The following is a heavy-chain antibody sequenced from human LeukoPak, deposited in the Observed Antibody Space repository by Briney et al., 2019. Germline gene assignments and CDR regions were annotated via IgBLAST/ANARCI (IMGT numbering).Heavy chain of an antibody. D-gene: IGHD3-10*01. V-gene: IGHV4-39*01. CDR3: ARHVGFITMVRGVINNNWFDP. J-gene: IGHJ5*02. CDR2: IYYSGSP. CDR1: GGSIXSSSYY. Sequence: SGGSIXSSSYYWGWLRQPPGKGLEWLGSIYYSGSPYDNPSLKSRVTISVDTSKKQFSLKQSSVTAADTAVYYCARHVGFITMVRGVINNNWFDPWGQGTLVTVSS.